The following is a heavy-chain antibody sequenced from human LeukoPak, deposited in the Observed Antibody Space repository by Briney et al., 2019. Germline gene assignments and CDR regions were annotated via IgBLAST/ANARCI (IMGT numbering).Heavy chain of an antibody. J-gene: IGHJ6*02. Sequence: SETLSLTCTVSGGSISSSSYYWGWIRQPPGKGLEWIGSIYYSGSTYYNPSLKSRVTISVDTSKNQFSLKLSSVTAADTAVYYCARDSYYDSSGYYNYYYGMDVWGQGTTVTVSS. V-gene: IGHV4-39*07. CDR2: IYYSGST. D-gene: IGHD3-22*01. CDR1: GGSISSSSYY. CDR3: ARDSYYDSSGYYNYYYGMDV.